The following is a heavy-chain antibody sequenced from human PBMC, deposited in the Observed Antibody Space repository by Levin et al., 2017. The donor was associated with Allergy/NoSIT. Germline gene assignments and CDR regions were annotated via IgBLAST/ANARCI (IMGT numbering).Heavy chain of an antibody. V-gene: IGHV3-48*01. J-gene: IGHJ4*02. D-gene: IGHD4-11*01. Sequence: GGSLRLSCVASGFIFTSHSMNWVRQAPGKGPEWISYITSTGTIVYADSVRGRFTISRDNAKNSVSLEMNSLRVEDTALYYCTRDGGSTYFDFDSWGRGALVAVS. CDR1: GFIFTSHS. CDR2: ITSTGTI. CDR3: TRDGGSTYFDFDS.